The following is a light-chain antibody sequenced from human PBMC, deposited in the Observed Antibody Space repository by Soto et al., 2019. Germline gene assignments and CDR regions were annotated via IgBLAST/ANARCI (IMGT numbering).Light chain of an antibody. CDR1: QSVSRSY. CDR3: QQYNNWPQT. V-gene: IGKV3-15*01. CDR2: DAS. J-gene: IGKJ1*01. Sequence: EIVLTQSPGTLSLSPGERATLSCRASQSVSRSYLAWYQQKPGQAPRLLIYDASTRATGIPARFSGSGSVTDFTLTISGLQSEDFAVYYCQQYNNWPQTFGQGTKVDIK.